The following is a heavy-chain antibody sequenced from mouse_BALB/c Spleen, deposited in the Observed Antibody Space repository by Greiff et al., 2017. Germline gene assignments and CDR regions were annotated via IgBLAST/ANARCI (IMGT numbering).Heavy chain of an antibody. CDR2: ISSGGSYT. CDR3: AREGGNGYFDY. D-gene: IGHD1-1*01. V-gene: IGHV5-9-4*01. J-gene: IGHJ2*01. CDR1: GFTFSSYA. Sequence: EVKLVESGGGLVKPGGSLKLSCAASGFTFSSYAMSWVRQSPEKRLEWVAEISSGGSYTYYPDTVTGRFTISRDNAKNTLYLEMSSLRSEDTAMYYCAREGGNGYFDYWGQGTTLTVSS.